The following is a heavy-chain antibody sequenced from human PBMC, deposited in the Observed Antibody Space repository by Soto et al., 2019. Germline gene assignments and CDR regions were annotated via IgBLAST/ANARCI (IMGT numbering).Heavy chain of an antibody. CDR2: IFWDDDK. D-gene: IGHD6-25*01. Sequence: QITLRESGPTLVKPTQTLTLTCTFSGFSLNTREVGVGWIRQPPGKALEGLALIFWDDDKRYSPSPKTRLTISKDTSNSPVVLTMTNMDPVDTATYSCAHGRSGPRIVDYLGYYFDYWGQGTLVTVSS. V-gene: IGHV2-5*02. J-gene: IGHJ4*02. CDR1: GFSLNTREVG. CDR3: AHGRSGPRIVDYLGYYFDY.